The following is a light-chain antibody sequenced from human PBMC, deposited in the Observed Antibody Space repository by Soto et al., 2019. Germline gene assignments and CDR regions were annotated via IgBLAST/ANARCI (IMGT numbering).Light chain of an antibody. CDR2: DAS. CDR1: QSISSW. CDR3: QQYNSYPWT. J-gene: IGKJ1*01. Sequence: DIQMTQSPSTLSASVGDRVTITCRASQSISSWLAWYQQKPGKAPKLLIYDASSLESGVPSRFSGSGSETEFSLTISNLQPDDFATYYCQQYNSYPWTFGQGTKVEIK. V-gene: IGKV1-5*01.